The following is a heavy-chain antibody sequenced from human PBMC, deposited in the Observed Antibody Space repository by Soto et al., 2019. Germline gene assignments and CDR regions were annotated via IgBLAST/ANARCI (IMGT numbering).Heavy chain of an antibody. Sequence: PGGSLRLSCAASGFTFSSYAMDWVRQAPGKXLEWVAVISYDGGNKYYADSVKGRFTISRDNSKNTLYLQMNSLRAEDTAVYYCARESPPSDDSSGYYYDYWGHGTLVTVSS. CDR3: ARESPPSDDSSGYYYDY. J-gene: IGHJ4*01. V-gene: IGHV3-30-3*01. CDR2: ISYDGGNK. D-gene: IGHD3-22*01. CDR1: GFTFSSYA.